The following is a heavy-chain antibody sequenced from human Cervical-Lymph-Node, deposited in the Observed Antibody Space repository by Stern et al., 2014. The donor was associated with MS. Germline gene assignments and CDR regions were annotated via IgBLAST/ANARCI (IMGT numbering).Heavy chain of an antibody. J-gene: IGHJ6*02. V-gene: IGHV4-59*01. CDR1: GGSISSYY. CDR3: ARVGNHYDFWSGDGMDV. CDR2: IYYSGIT. D-gene: IGHD3-3*01. Sequence: QLQLQESGPGLVKPSETLSLTCTVSGGSISSYYWSWIRQPPGKGLEWIGYIYYSGITNYNPSLKSRVPISVDTSKNQSSLKLSSVTAADTAVYYCARVGNHYDFWSGDGMDVWGQGTTVTVSS.